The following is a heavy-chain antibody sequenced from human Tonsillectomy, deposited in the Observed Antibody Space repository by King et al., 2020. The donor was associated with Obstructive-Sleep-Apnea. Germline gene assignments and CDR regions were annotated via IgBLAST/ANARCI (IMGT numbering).Heavy chain of an antibody. V-gene: IGHV4-4*07. CDR1: GGSISSYY. Sequence: QLQESGPGLVKPSETLSLTCTVSGGSISSYYWSWIRQPAGKGLEWIGRIYPSGSTNYNPSLKSRVSMSVDTSKNQFSLKLSSVTAADTAVYYCARDHPSIGELSTHWGQGTLVTVSS. J-gene: IGHJ4*02. D-gene: IGHD3-10*01. CDR3: ARDHPSIGELSTH. CDR2: IYPSGST.